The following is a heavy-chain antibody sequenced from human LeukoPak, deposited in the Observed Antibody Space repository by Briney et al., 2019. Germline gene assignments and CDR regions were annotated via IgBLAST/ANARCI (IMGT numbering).Heavy chain of an antibody. CDR2: ISGSGGST. CDR1: GFTFSSYA. J-gene: IGHJ4*02. CDR3: ARGVRGYHYFDY. V-gene: IGHV3-23*01. D-gene: IGHD3-10*01. Sequence: GGSLRLSCAASGFTFSSYAMSWVRQAPGKGLEWVSAISGSGGSTYYADSVKGRFTISRDNSKNTLYLQMHSLRADDTAVYYCARGVRGYHYFDYWGQGTLVTVSS.